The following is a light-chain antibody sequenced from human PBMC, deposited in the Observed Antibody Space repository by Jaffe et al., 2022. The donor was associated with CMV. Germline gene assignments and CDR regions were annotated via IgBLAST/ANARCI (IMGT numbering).Light chain of an antibody. V-gene: IGLV3-1*01. J-gene: IGLJ2*01. Sequence: SYELTQPPSVSVSPGQTATIACSGEKVGQKYVCWYQQRPGQSPILIMSQDGQRPSGIPARFSGSNSGNTATLTISGTQAMDEADYFCQAWDRNVVVFGGGTKLTVL. CDR3: QAWDRNVVV. CDR1: KVGQKY. CDR2: QDG.